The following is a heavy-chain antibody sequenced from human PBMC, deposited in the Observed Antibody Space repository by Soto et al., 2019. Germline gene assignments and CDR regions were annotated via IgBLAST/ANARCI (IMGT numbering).Heavy chain of an antibody. CDR1: GGTFSSYA. J-gene: IGHJ6*01. CDR2: ISPIFGTA. V-gene: IGHV1-69*01. Sequence: QVQLVQSGAEVKKPGSSVKVSCKASGGTFSSYAISWVRQAPGQGLEWMGGISPIFGTANYGQKLQGRVTITADESTGTAYMELSSLRSEDTVVYYCARGGGPVGYYYYGMGVWGQGTTVTVSS. CDR3: ARGGGPVGYYYYGMGV.